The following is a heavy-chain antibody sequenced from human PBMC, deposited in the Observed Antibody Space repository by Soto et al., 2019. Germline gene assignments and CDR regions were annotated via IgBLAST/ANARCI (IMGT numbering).Heavy chain of an antibody. V-gene: IGHV4-34*01. CDR1: SGSLSGYY. D-gene: IGHD6-6*01. Sequence: SETLSLTCSLYSGSLSGYYWRWMRHPPGKGLEWIGEISPSGTTNYSPSLKSRVSISVDTSKNQFSLNLTSLTAADTAVYYCARAPKVSGSAQTRPDFWGQGSLVTVSS. CDR2: ISPSGTT. J-gene: IGHJ4*02. CDR3: ARAPKVSGSAQTRPDF.